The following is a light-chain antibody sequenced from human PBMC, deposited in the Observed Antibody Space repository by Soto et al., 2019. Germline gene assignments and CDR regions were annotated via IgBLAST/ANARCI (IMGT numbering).Light chain of an antibody. V-gene: IGLV2-11*01. CDR1: SSDVGGYNY. CDR2: DVS. J-gene: IGLJ2*01. CDR3: CSYTSNYTHVV. Sequence: QSALTQPRSVSGSPGQSVTISCTGTSSDVGGYNYVSWYQQHPGKAPKLMIYDVSKRPSGVPDRFSGSKSGNTASLTISGLQAEDEADYYCCSYTSNYTHVVFGGGTKLTVL.